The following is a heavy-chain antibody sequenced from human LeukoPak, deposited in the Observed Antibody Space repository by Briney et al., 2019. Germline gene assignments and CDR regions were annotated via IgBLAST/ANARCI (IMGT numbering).Heavy chain of an antibody. CDR3: AGHGYSYGYYPYNWFDP. J-gene: IGHJ5*02. CDR1: GGSIRSSSYY. D-gene: IGHD5-18*01. Sequence: SSETLPLTCTVSGGSIRSSSYYWGWIRQPPGKGLEWIGSIYYSGSTYYNPSLKSRVTISVDTSKNQFPLKLSSVTAADTAVYYCAGHGYSYGYYPYNWFDPWGQGTLVTVSS. V-gene: IGHV4-39*01. CDR2: IYYSGST.